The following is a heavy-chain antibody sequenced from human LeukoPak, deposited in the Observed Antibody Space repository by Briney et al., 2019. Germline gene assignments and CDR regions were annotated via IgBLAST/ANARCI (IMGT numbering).Heavy chain of an antibody. J-gene: IGHJ6*03. D-gene: IGHD3-3*01. CDR1: GFTFSSYS. CDR2: ISSSSSYI. Sequence: GGSLRLSCAASGFTFSSYSMNWVRQAPGKGLEWVSSISSSSSYIYYADSVKGRFTISRDNAKNSLYLQMNSLRAEDTAVYYCASSITISDYMDVWGKGTTVTVSS. V-gene: IGHV3-21*01. CDR3: ASSITISDYMDV.